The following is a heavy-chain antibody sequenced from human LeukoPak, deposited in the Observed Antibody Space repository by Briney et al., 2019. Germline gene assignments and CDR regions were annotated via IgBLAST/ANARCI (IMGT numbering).Heavy chain of an antibody. CDR3: ARDNWGRSFDAFDI. D-gene: IGHD7-27*01. CDR2: ISSSSSYI. CDR1: GFTFSSYS. J-gene: IGHJ3*02. Sequence: GGSLRLSCAASGFTFSSYSMNWVRQAPGKGLEWVSSISSSSSYIYYADSVKGRFTISRDNAKNSLYLQMNSLRAEDTAVYYCARDNWGRSFDAFDIWGQGTMVTVSS. V-gene: IGHV3-21*01.